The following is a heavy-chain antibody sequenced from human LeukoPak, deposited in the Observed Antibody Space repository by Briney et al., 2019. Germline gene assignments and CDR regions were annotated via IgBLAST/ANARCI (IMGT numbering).Heavy chain of an antibody. J-gene: IGHJ4*02. Sequence: GGSLRPSCAASGFTFSSYAMSWVRPAPGKGLEWVSVIYNDDKTESADSVQGRFTISRDNSKNTLYLQMNSLGAEDTAVYYCARGVAQGGLFESWGQGTLVTVSS. V-gene: IGHV3-23*03. CDR3: ARGVAQGGLFES. D-gene: IGHD3-16*01. CDR2: IYNDDKT. CDR1: GFTFSSYA.